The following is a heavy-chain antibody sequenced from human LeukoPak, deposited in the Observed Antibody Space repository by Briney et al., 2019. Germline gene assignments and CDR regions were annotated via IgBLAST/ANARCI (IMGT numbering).Heavy chain of an antibody. V-gene: IGHV1-2*02. Sequence: ASVTVSCKASGYTFTGYYMHWVRQAPGQGLEWMGWVNPNSGGTNYAQKFQGRVTMTRDTSISTAYMELSRLRSDDTAVYYCASNVGNYGDYVPYYYYYYGMDVWGQGTTVTVSS. D-gene: IGHD4-17*01. CDR3: ASNVGNYGDYVPYYYYYYGMDV. J-gene: IGHJ6*02. CDR1: GYTFTGYY. CDR2: VNPNSGGT.